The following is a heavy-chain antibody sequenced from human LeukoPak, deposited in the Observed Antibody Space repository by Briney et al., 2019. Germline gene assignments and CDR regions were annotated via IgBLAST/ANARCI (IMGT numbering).Heavy chain of an antibody. CDR1: GDTFSSYA. J-gene: IGHJ4*02. CDR2: IIPIFGTA. Sequence: AASVKVSCKASGDTFSSYAISWVRQAPGQGLEWMGRIIPIFGTANYAQKFQGRVTITADESTSTAYMELSSLRSEDTAVYYCATGPRGGDVYCSSTSCIDYWGQGTLVTVSS. V-gene: IGHV1-69*13. CDR3: ATGPRGGDVYCSSTSCIDY. D-gene: IGHD2-2*01.